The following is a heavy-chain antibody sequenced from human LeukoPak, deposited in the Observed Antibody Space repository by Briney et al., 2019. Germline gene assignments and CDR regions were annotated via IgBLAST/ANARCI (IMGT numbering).Heavy chain of an antibody. CDR1: GGSIRSTTYN. Sequence: SETLSLTCTVSGGSIRSTTYNWGWIRQPPAKGLEWIGSIYYGGTTYYNPSLKSRVTISVDTSRNDFSLKLNSVTAADTAVYYCARARLYSSDVPGWFDPWGRGILVTVSS. V-gene: IGHV4-39*07. J-gene: IGHJ5*02. D-gene: IGHD6-19*01. CDR3: ARARLYSSDVPGWFDP. CDR2: IYYGGTT.